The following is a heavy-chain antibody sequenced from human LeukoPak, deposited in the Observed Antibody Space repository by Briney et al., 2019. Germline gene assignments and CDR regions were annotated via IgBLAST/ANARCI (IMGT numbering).Heavy chain of an antibody. D-gene: IGHD3-22*01. Sequence: GGSLRLSCAASGFTFSSYWMSWVRRAPGKGLEWVANIKQDGSEKYYVDSVKGRFTISRDNAKNSLYLQMNSLRAEDTAVYYCATAQLYYYDSSGPPNWYFDLWGRGTLVTVSS. CDR1: GFTFSSYW. CDR3: ATAQLYYYDSSGPPNWYFDL. V-gene: IGHV3-7*01. J-gene: IGHJ2*01. CDR2: IKQDGSEK.